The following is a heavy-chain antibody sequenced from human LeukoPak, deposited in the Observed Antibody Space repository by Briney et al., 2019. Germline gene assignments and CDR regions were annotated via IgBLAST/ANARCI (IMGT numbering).Heavy chain of an antibody. V-gene: IGHV3-30*17. CDR2: ISSTGSNK. Sequence: GGSLRLSCVASGFTFSSYAMHWVRQAPGKGLEWVAVISSTGSNKYYADSVKGRFTISRDNSKNTLYLQMNSLRAEDTAVYYCARGGAMIRGVFDYWGQGTLVTVSS. CDR3: ARGGAMIRGVFDY. J-gene: IGHJ4*02. CDR1: GFTFSSYA. D-gene: IGHD3-10*01.